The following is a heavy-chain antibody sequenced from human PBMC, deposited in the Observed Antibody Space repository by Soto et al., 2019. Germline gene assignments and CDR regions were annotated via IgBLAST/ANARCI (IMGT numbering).Heavy chain of an antibody. Sequence: ASVKVSCKSSGYTFTSYAMHWVRQAPGQRLEWMGWINAGNGNTKYSQKFQGRVTITRDTSASTAYMELGSLRSEDTAVYYCARSIVVVTALDYWGQGTLVTVSS. CDR2: INAGNGNT. J-gene: IGHJ4*02. V-gene: IGHV1-3*01. CDR3: ARSIVVVTALDY. D-gene: IGHD2-21*02. CDR1: GYTFTSYA.